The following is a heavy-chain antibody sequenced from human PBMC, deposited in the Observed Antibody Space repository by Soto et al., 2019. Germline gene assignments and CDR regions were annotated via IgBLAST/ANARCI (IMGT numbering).Heavy chain of an antibody. CDR1: GYSVTAYY. J-gene: IGHJ3*01. CDR2: INPATGAA. D-gene: IGHD3-3*01. Sequence: QLHLVQSGAVVKKPGASVTVSCSASGYSVTAYYMHWVRQAPGRGLERMGGINPATGAAKYTQTLQGRVTMTRDTATRTVSLVLSGVTSEDTAFFYSAGGGGVGVAGSAAFDLWGQGTLVTVSS. V-gene: IGHV1-2*02. CDR3: AGGGGVGVAGSAAFDL.